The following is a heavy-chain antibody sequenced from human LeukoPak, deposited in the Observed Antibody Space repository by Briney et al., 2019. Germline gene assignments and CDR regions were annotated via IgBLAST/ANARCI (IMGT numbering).Heavy chain of an antibody. V-gene: IGHV3-48*01. CDR3: ARDGALITIFGVVINYFDY. CDR1: GFTFSSYS. D-gene: IGHD3-3*01. Sequence: GGSLRLSCAASGFTFSSYSMNWVRQAQGKGLEWVSYISSSSSTIYYADSVKGRFTISRDNAKNSLYLQMNSLRAEDTAVYYCARDGALITIFGVVINYFDYWGQGTLVTVSS. CDR2: ISSSSSTI. J-gene: IGHJ4*02.